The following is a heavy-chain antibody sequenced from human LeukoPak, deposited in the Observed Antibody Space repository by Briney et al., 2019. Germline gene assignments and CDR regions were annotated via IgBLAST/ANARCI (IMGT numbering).Heavy chain of an antibody. D-gene: IGHD2-2*01. V-gene: IGHV1-69*02. J-gene: IGHJ4*02. CDR3: ASHYCSSTSCCGY. CDR1: GYTFTGYY. CDR2: IIPILGIA. Sequence: ASVKVSCKASGYTFTGYYMHWVRQAPGQGLEWMGRIIPILGIANYAQKFQGRVTITADKSTSTAYMELSSLRSEDTAVYYCASHYCSSTSCCGYWGQGTLVTVSS.